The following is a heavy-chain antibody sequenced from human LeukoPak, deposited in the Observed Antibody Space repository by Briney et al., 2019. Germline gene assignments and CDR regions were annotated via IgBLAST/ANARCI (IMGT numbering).Heavy chain of an antibody. CDR1: GFTFCDSY. D-gene: IGHD1-1*01. CDR2: ISSSAETI. Sequence: GGSLRLSCAAYGFTFCDSYMSWLRQAPGKGLEWLSYISSSAETIYYADSVKGRFTISRDNAKNSLYLHINNLRAEDTAVYYCARNLPFRNDCWPLFDYWGQGTLVTVSS. CDR3: ARNLPFRNDCWPLFDY. J-gene: IGHJ4*02. V-gene: IGHV3-11*01.